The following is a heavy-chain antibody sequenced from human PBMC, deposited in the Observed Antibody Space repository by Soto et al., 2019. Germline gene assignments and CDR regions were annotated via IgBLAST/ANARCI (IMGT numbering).Heavy chain of an antibody. CDR3: ARDRRGYSGYGSYYYYGMDV. D-gene: IGHD5-12*01. CDR1: GGSIRSSHW. V-gene: IGHV4-4*02. Sequence: VQLQESGPGLVKPSGTLSLTCAVSGGSIRSSHWWSWVRQPPGKGLEWIGEIHHSGNTSYNPSLQSRLTISVDRSKNQFSLNLNSVTAADTAVYYCARDRRGYSGYGSYYYYGMDVWGQGTAVTVSS. CDR2: IHHSGNT. J-gene: IGHJ6*02.